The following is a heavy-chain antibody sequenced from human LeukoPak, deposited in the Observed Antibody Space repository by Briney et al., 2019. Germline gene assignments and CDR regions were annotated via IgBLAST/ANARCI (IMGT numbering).Heavy chain of an antibody. D-gene: IGHD6-19*01. CDR2: IRYDGSNK. J-gene: IGHJ5*02. CDR3: AKNLIAVAGTDNWFDP. Sequence: PGGSLRLSCAASGFTFSTYGMHWVRQAPGKGLEWVAFIRYDGSNKYYADSVKGRFTVSRDNSKNTLYLQMNSLRAEDTAVYYCAKNLIAVAGTDNWFDPWGQGTLVTVSS. CDR1: GFTFSTYG. V-gene: IGHV3-30*02.